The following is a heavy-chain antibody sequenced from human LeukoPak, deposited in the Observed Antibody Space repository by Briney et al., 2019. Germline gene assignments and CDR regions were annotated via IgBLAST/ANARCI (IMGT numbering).Heavy chain of an antibody. D-gene: IGHD6-19*01. CDR3: ASGSESWFDP. Sequence: SETLSLTCAVYGGAFSGYYWSWIGQPPGKGREGIGEINHTGSTNYTPSLKSRVTISVDTSKNQFSLRLSSVTAADTAVYYCASGSESWFDPWGQGTLVTVSS. CDR2: INHTGST. J-gene: IGHJ5*02. CDR1: GGAFSGYY. V-gene: IGHV4-34*01.